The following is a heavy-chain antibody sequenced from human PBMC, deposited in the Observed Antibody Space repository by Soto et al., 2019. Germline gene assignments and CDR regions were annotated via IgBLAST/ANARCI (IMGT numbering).Heavy chain of an antibody. CDR1: GGTFNSYT. J-gene: IGHJ4*02. CDR2: IIPILGIA. V-gene: IGHV1-69*08. D-gene: IGHD6-13*01. Sequence: QVQLVQSGAEVKKPGSSVKVSCKASGGTFNSYTISWVRQAPGQGLEWMGRIIPILGIANYAQKFQGRVTITADKSTSTAYMELSSLRSEDTAVYYCAREHSDSNSWYVPDYWGQGTLVTVSS. CDR3: AREHSDSNSWYVPDY.